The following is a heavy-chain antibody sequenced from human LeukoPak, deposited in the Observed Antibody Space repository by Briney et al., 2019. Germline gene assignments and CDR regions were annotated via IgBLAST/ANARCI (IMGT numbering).Heavy chain of an antibody. CDR3: PRAHCSGGTCYGNDAFDI. J-gene: IGHJ3*02. D-gene: IGHD2-15*01. CDR2: IRSKTYGGTT. CDR1: GFTFGDYA. Sequence: GSLRLSCSASGFTFGDYAMTWVRQAPGKGLEWIGFIRSKTYGGTTEYAASVKGRFTISRDDSKNIAYLQMNSLKTEDTAMYYCPRAHCSGGTCYGNDAFDIWGQGTMVTVSS. V-gene: IGHV3-49*04.